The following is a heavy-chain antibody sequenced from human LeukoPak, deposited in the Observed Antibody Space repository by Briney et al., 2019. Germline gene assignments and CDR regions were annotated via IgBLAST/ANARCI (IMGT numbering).Heavy chain of an antibody. CDR2: MYNNGRG. J-gene: IGHJ6*02. CDR3: AGSYYARVNNYYGMDV. CDR1: GDSISSYY. D-gene: IGHD1-26*01. Sequence: PSETLSLTCTVFGDSISSYYWSWIRQPAGKGLEWIGRMYNNGRGNYNPSLKSRVTISVDTSKNQFSLKLSSVTAADTAVYYCAGSYYARVNNYYGMDVWGQGTTVTVSS. V-gene: IGHV4-4*07.